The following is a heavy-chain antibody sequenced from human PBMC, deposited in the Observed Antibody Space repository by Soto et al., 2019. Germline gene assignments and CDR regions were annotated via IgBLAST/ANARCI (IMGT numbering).Heavy chain of an antibody. Sequence: EVQLMESGGGLVQPGGSLRLSCAASGFTFSNYWMDWVRQTPGKGLEWVANINQDGSKKNYVDSVKGRFTISRDNAKNSLYLQMSSLTAEDSALYYCSRSLNSWGQGTLVTVSS. V-gene: IGHV3-7*01. CDR2: INQDGSKK. CDR1: GFTFSNYW. CDR3: SRSLNS. J-gene: IGHJ4*02.